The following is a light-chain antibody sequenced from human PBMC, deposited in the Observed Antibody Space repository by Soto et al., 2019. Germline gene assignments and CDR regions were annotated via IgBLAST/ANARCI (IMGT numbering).Light chain of an antibody. V-gene: IGKV3D-15*01. CDR1: QSVSSN. CDR2: DAS. Sequence: EIVLTQSPGTLSLSPGERATLSCRASQSVSSNLAWHQQKPGQAPRILMYDASTRATGIPDRFSGSGSGTDFTLTISSLQSEDFAVYYCQQYNNWPPITFGQGTRLEIK. CDR3: QQYNNWPPIT. J-gene: IGKJ5*01.